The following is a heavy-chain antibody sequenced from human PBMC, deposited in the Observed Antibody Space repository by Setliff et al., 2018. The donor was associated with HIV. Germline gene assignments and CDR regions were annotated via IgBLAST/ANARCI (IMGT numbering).Heavy chain of an antibody. CDR2: IHYSGIT. Sequence: SETLSLTCTVSRDSINGHWWSWIRQPPGKGLEWTGSIHYSGITHYNPSLKSRLIMSVDTSKNQVSIKLTSVTAADTAVYYCARYKCTNFASVAFDIWGQGTVVTVSS. CDR3: ARYKCTNFASVAFDI. J-gene: IGHJ3*02. V-gene: IGHV4-59*11. D-gene: IGHD2-8*01. CDR1: RDSINGHW.